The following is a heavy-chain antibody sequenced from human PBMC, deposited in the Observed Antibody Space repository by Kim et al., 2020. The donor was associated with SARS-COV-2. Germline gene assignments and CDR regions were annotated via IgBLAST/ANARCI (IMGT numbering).Heavy chain of an antibody. CDR3: TRFDCIDGYTCSHDN. J-gene: IGHJ4*02. Sequence: GGSLRLSCAASGFTVSTNYMSWVRQAPGKGPECVSVIFSDSDTYYADSVKGRFPISRDSSKTTWYLRMNSLRVEDTAVYYFTRFDCIDGYTCSHDNLGQ. CDR2: IFSDSDT. D-gene: IGHD5-12*01. V-gene: IGHV3-53*01. CDR1: GFTVSTNY.